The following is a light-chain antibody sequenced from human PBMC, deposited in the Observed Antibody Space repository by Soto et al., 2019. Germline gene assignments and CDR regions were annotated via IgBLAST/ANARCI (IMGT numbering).Light chain of an antibody. CDR2: DAS. CDR3: QQYNNWPQT. Sequence: DIQMTQSPSTLSASVGDRVTITCRASQSISSWLAWYQQKPGKAPKLLIYDASSLESGVPSRFSGSGSGTEFTLTISSLQPDDFATYYCQQYNNWPQTFGQGTKLEIK. J-gene: IGKJ2*01. CDR1: QSISSW. V-gene: IGKV1-5*01.